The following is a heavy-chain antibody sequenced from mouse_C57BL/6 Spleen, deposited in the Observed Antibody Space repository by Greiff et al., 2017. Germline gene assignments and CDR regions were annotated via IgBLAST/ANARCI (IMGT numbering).Heavy chain of an antibody. CDR3: IPYYGSSYNAMDY. CDR2: IDPEDGDT. J-gene: IGHJ4*01. V-gene: IGHV14-1*01. D-gene: IGHD1-1*01. CDR1: GFNIKDYY. Sequence: EVKLVESGAELVRPGASVKLSCTASGFNIKDYYMHWVKQRPEQGLEWIGRIDPEDGDTEYAPKFQGKATMTADTSSNTAYLQLSSLTSEDTAVYYCIPYYGSSYNAMDYWGQGTSVTVSS.